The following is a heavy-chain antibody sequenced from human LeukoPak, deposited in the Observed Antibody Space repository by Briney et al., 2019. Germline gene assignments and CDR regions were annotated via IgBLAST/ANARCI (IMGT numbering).Heavy chain of an antibody. CDR3: VRGDWYFES. J-gene: IGHJ4*02. CDR2: VNRDGTEK. CDR1: GFNFSDSR. Sequence: GGALRLSCVTSGFNFSDSRMTWVRQAPGKGLQWVANVNRDGTEKHFLDSVEGRFTISRDNAKKSLYLQMSSLRPQDTAVYFCVRGDWYFESWGQGNPVPLSS. D-gene: IGHD2-21*01. V-gene: IGHV3-7*04.